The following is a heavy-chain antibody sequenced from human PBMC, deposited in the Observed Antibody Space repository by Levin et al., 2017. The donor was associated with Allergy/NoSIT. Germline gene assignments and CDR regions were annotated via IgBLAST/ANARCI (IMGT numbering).Heavy chain of an antibody. J-gene: IGHJ4*02. CDR3: AKEGGLFHGNSEFDS. Sequence: GGSLRLSCAASGFTFNMYAMSWVRQAPGKGLEWVSGISASGGRTSHADSVKGRFSISRDNSKNTLYLQMDSLRAEDTALYYCAKEGGLFHGNSEFDSWGQGTLVTVSS. CDR2: ISASGGRT. V-gene: IGHV3-23*01. D-gene: IGHD4-23*01. CDR1: GFTFNMYA.